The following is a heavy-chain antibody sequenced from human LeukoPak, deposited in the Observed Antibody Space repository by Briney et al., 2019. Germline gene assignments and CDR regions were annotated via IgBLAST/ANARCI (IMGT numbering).Heavy chain of an antibody. Sequence: ASVKVSCKASGGTFSSYAISWVRQAPGQGLEWMGWISAYNGNTNYAQKLQGRVTMTTDTSTSTAYMELRSLRSDDTAVYYCARASYYYGSGSYYRNYYYYYMDVWGKGTTVTVSS. CDR3: ARASYYYGSGSYYRNYYYYYMDV. D-gene: IGHD3-10*01. CDR2: ISAYNGNT. V-gene: IGHV1-18*01. CDR1: GGTFSSYA. J-gene: IGHJ6*03.